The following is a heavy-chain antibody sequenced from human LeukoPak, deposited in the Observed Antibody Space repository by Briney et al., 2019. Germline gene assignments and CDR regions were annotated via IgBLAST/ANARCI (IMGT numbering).Heavy chain of an antibody. D-gene: IGHD2-15*01. CDR2: ISAYNGNT. J-gene: IGHJ6*02. Sequence: ASVKVSCKASGYTFTSYGISWVRQAPGQGLEWMGWISAYNGNTNYAQKLQGRVTMTTDTSTSTAYMELSSLRSEDTAVYYCARGVVAAKDGYYYYGMDVWGQGTTVTVSS. CDR3: ARGVVAAKDGYYYYGMDV. V-gene: IGHV1-18*01. CDR1: GYTFTSYG.